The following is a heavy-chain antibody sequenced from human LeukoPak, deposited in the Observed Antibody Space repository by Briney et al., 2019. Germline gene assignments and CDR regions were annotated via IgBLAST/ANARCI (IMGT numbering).Heavy chain of an antibody. CDR1: GYSISSGYY. Sequence: SETLSLTCTDSGYSISSGYYWGWIRQPPGKGLEWIGSIYHSGSTYYNPSLKSRVTISVDTSKNQFSLKLSSVTAADTAVYYCARVGATTLDWYFDLWGRGTLVTVSS. CDR3: ARVGATTLDWYFDL. J-gene: IGHJ2*01. V-gene: IGHV4-38-2*02. D-gene: IGHD1-26*01. CDR2: IYHSGST.